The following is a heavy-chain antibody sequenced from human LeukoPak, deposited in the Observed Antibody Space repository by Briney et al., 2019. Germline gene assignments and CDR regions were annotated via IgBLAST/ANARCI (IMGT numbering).Heavy chain of an antibody. Sequence: ASVKVSCKASGYTFTDYYQHWVRQAPGQGLEWMGWINPNSGGPHYAQTFEGRVTMTRDTSISTAYMGLSRLSSDDTAVYYCARGGLIVPAAINWFDPWGQGTLVTVSS. CDR3: ARGGLIVPAAINWFDP. CDR2: INPNSGGP. J-gene: IGHJ5*02. D-gene: IGHD2-2*01. CDR1: GYTFTDYY. V-gene: IGHV1-2*02.